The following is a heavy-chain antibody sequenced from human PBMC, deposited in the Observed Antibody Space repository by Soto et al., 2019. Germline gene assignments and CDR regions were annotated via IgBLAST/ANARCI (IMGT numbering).Heavy chain of an antibody. Sequence: QVQLQESGPGLVKASETLSLTCTVSGGSMFSYYWSWIRQPAGKGLEWIARIYGSGGTNYNPSLKRRVTMSFATSTNKFSLRLTSVTAADTAVYYCAREGASSYASRHFDNWGPGTLVTVSS. D-gene: IGHD3-16*01. CDR2: IYGSGGT. CDR3: AREGASSYASRHFDN. J-gene: IGHJ4*02. CDR1: GGSMFSYY. V-gene: IGHV4-4*07.